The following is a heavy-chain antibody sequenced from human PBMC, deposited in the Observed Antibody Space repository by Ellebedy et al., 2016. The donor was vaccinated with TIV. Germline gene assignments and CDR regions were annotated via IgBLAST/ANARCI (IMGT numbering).Heavy chain of an antibody. V-gene: IGHV3-7*01. CDR1: GFTFRTYW. J-gene: IGHJ6*02. Sequence: GGSLRLSCAASGFTFRTYWMSWVRQAPGKGLEWVANINQDGSGTYYVDSVKGRFTISRDNAKNSLYLQMNSLRAEDTAVYYCARDPFTIPYGVDVWGQGTTVTVSS. CDR2: INQDGSGT. D-gene: IGHD3-3*01. CDR3: ARDPFTIPYGVDV.